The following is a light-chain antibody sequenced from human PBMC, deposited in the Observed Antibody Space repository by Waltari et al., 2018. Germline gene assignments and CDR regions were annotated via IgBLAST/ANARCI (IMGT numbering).Light chain of an antibody. J-gene: IGKJ1*01. CDR3: QQYYGIPG. Sequence: DIVMTQSPDSLTVSLGERATINYKSSQSVLYSSNNKNYLAWFQQKPGQPPKMLIYWASTRESGVPDRFSGSGSGTDFTLTISSLQAEDVAVYYCQQYYGIPGFGQGTKVEIK. V-gene: IGKV4-1*01. CDR2: WAS. CDR1: QSVLYSSNNKNY.